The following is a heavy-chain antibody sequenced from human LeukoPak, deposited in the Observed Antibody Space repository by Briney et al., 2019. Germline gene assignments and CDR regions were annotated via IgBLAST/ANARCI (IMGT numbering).Heavy chain of an antibody. Sequence: GGSLRLSCEASGFTFSSHAMAWVRQAPGKGLEWVSAIRGLGGSTYYADSVKGRFTISRDNSKNTVYLEMNSLRAEDTALYYCARDPGVVAFHYFDFWGQGILVTVSS. D-gene: IGHD3-3*01. CDR3: ARDPGVVAFHYFDF. CDR1: GFTFSSHA. CDR2: IRGLGGST. J-gene: IGHJ4*02. V-gene: IGHV3-23*01.